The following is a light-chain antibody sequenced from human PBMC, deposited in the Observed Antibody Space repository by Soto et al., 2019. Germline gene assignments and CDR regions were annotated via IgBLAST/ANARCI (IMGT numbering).Light chain of an antibody. V-gene: IGLV2-14*03. J-gene: IGLJ1*01. CDR2: DVS. Sequence: QSAVTQPASVSGSPGQSITISCTGTSSDVGTYKYVSWYQQHPGKAPKLMIYDVSNRPSGVSNRFSGSKSGNTASLTISGLQAEDEADYYCNSYTTSSTLVFGTGTKLTVL. CDR3: NSYTTSSTLV. CDR1: SSDVGTYKY.